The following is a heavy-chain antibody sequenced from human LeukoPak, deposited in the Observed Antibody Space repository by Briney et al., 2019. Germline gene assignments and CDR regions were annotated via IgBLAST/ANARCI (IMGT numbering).Heavy chain of an antibody. V-gene: IGHV4-39*07. CDR3: ARDPTYYYMDV. CDR2: IYYSGST. CDR1: GGSIGGSGWY. J-gene: IGHJ6*03. Sequence: PSETLSLTCTVSGGSIGGSGWYWGWIRQPPGKGLEWIGSIYYSGSTYYNPSLKSRVTISVDTSKYQFSLKLTSVTAADTAVYYCARDPTYYYMDVWGKGTTVTVSS.